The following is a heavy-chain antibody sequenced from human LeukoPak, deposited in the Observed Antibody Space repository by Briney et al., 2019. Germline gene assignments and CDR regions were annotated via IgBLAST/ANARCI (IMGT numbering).Heavy chain of an antibody. J-gene: IGHJ6*03. Sequence: GGSLRLSCAASGFTFSSYYMNWIRQAPGKGLEWVSYISSSGSTIYYADSVKGRFTISRDNAKNSLYLQMNSLRAEDTAVYYGATTYYYIYVEVWGKGNTVTASS. CDR3: ATTYYYIYVEV. CDR2: ISSSGSTI. CDR1: GFTFSSYY. V-gene: IGHV3-11*04.